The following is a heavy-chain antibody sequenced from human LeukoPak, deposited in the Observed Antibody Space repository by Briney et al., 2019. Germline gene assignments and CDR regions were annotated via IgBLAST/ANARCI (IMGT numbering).Heavy chain of an antibody. D-gene: IGHD3-22*01. J-gene: IGHJ4*02. Sequence: GGSLRLSCAASGFTFSSYAMSWVRQAPGKGLEWVSALSGSGGSTHYADSVKGRFTISRDNSKNTLYLQMNSLRAEDTAVYYCAKVYYDSSGSGYFDYWGQGTLVTVSS. CDR3: AKVYYDSSGSGYFDY. V-gene: IGHV3-23*01. CDR1: GFTFSSYA. CDR2: LSGSGGST.